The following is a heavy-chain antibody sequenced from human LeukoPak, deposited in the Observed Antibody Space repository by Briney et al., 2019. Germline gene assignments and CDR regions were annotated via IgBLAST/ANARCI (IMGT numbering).Heavy chain of an antibody. CDR3: ARALIGYYFDY. J-gene: IGHJ4*02. V-gene: IGHV3-21*06. CDR2: VSKSGDYI. CDR1: GFSFSSYR. Sequence: GGSLRLSCAASGFSFSSYRMNWVRQAPGKGLEWVSSVSKSGDYIHYADSVRGRFTISRDNSKNSLYLQMNSLRAEDTAVYYCARALIGYYFDYWGQGTLVTVSS. D-gene: IGHD2-8*01.